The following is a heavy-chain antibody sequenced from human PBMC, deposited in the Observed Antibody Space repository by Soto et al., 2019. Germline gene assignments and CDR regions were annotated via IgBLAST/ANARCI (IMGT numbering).Heavy chain of an antibody. Sequence: QVQLVESGGGVVQPGRSLRLSCEASGFTFSSYAMHWVRQAPGKGLEWVAVISYDGSNKYYADSVKGRFTISRDNSKNTLYLQMNSLRAEDTAVYYCARDRMATTDYWGQGTLVTVSS. J-gene: IGHJ4*02. CDR1: GFTFSSYA. D-gene: IGHD5-12*01. CDR2: ISYDGSNK. CDR3: ARDRMATTDY. V-gene: IGHV3-30-3*01.